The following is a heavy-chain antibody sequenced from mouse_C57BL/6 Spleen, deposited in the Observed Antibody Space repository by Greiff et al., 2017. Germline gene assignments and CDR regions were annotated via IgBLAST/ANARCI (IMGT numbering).Heavy chain of an antibody. Sequence: EVMLVESGGGLVKPGGSLKLSCAASGFTFSSYAMSWVRQTPEKRLEWVATISDGGSYTYYPDNVKGRFTISRDNAKNNLYLQMSHLKSEDTAMYDCARDDYYGSSAFAYWGQGTLVTVSA. CDR1: GFTFSSYA. J-gene: IGHJ3*01. D-gene: IGHD1-1*01. CDR2: ISDGGSYT. V-gene: IGHV5-4*01. CDR3: ARDDYYGSSAFAY.